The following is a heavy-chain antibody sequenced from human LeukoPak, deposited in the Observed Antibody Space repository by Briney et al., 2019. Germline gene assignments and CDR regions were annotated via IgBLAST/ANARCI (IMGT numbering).Heavy chain of an antibody. D-gene: IGHD1-26*01. CDR3: ARDESGSPDY. Sequence: GGSLRLSCAASGFTFSSYAMHWVRQAPGKGLEWVAVISYDGSNKYYADSVKGRFTISRDNSKNTLYLQMNSLRAEDTAVYYCARDESGSPDYWGQGTLVTVSS. J-gene: IGHJ4*02. CDR2: ISYDGSNK. CDR1: GFTFSSYA. V-gene: IGHV3-30-3*01.